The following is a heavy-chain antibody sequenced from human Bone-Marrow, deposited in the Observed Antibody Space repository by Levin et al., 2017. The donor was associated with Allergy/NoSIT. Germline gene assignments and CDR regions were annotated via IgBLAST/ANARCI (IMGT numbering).Heavy chain of an antibody. V-gene: IGHV4-39*02. CDR1: DGSVSSSSYY. Sequence: SETLSLTCRVSDGSVSSSSYYWGWIRQPPGKGLEWIGIVYYSGKTYYNPSLKSRVTISVDTSKNQFSLRLSSVTAADTAVYYCAREVSSSDGMDVWGQGTTVTVSS. CDR2: VYYSGKT. D-gene: IGHD3-10*01. CDR3: AREVSSSDGMDV. J-gene: IGHJ6*02.